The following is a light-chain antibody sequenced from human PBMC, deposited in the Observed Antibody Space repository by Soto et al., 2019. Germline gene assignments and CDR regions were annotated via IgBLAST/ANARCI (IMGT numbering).Light chain of an antibody. CDR1: QSISTS. CDR2: KAS. J-gene: IGKJ1*01. CDR3: QHYNTHSRA. Sequence: DIQMTQSPSTLSASGGDRVTITCRASQSISTSLAWYQQKPGKAPKLLIYKASSLQRGVPSRFSGSGSGTEFTLTISILQPEDFATYYCQHYNTHSRAFGQGTKVEIK. V-gene: IGKV1-5*03.